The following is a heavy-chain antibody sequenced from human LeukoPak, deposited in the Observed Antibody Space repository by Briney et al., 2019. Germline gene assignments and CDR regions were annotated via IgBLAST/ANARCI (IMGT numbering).Heavy chain of an antibody. D-gene: IGHD2-2*01. Sequence: ASVKVSCKASGYTFTSYGISWVRQAPGQGLEWMGLISAYNGNTNYAQKLQGRVTMTTDTSTSTAYMELRSLRSDDTAVYYCARDCSSTSCYAYYYYYGMDVWGKGTTVTVSS. CDR3: ARDCSSTSCYAYYYYYGMDV. V-gene: IGHV1-18*04. J-gene: IGHJ6*04. CDR1: GYTFTSYG. CDR2: ISAYNGNT.